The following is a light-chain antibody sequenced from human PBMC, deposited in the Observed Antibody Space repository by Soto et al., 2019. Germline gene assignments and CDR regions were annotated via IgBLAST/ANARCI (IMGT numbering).Light chain of an antibody. V-gene: IGKV3-20*01. J-gene: IGKJ4*01. Sequence: DIGLAQSPGSLSLYPKERATLSCMAHKGGGTFDWYRQKPGQAPRLLSYGASRRATGIPDRFSGSGSGTDFTHTISRLEPEDFAVYYCQQYGSTVTFGGGTKVDI. CDR3: QQYGSTVT. CDR2: GAS. CDR1: KGGGT.